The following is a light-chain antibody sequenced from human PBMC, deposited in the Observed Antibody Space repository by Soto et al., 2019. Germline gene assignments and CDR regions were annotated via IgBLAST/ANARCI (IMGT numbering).Light chain of an antibody. Sequence: QSVLTQPPSVSGAPGQRVTISCTGNSSNLGAGYDVHWYQQLPGAAPKLVIFGNRNRPSGVPERFSGSKSGTAASLAITGLQAEDAGDSYCQAYDYSLTASVFGGGTKLTVL. J-gene: IGLJ3*02. CDR1: SSNLGAGYD. CDR3: QAYDYSLTASV. V-gene: IGLV1-40*01. CDR2: GNR.